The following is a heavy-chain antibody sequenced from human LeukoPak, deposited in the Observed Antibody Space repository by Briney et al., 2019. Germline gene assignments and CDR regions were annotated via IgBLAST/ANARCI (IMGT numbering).Heavy chain of an antibody. CDR2: INSNRGGT. Sequence: GASVKVSCKASRYSFTGYYIHWVRQAPGQGLEWMGWINSNRGGTNYAQKFQGRVTMTRDTSISTAYMELRSVRSDDTAVYYCARDHGDDAFDIWGPGTMVTVSS. V-gene: IGHV1-2*02. J-gene: IGHJ3*02. D-gene: IGHD3-3*01. CDR1: RYSFTGYY. CDR3: ARDHGDDAFDI.